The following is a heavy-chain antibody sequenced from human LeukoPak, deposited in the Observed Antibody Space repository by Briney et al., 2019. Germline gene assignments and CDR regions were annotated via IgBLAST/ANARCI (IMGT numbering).Heavy chain of an antibody. J-gene: IGHJ6*02. CDR1: GYTFTSYD. CDR3: ARGPAYCSGGSCSPLYYGMDV. V-gene: IGHV1-8*01. D-gene: IGHD2-15*01. CDR2: MNPNSGNT. Sequence: GASVKVSCKAPGYTFTSYDINWVRQATGQGLEWMGWMNPNSGNTGYAQKFQGRVTMTRNTSISTAYMELSSLRSEDTAVYYCARGPAYCSGGSCSPLYYGMDVWGQGTTVTVSS.